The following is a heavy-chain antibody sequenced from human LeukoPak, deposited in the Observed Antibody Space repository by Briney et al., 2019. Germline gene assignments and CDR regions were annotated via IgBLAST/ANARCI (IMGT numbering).Heavy chain of an antibody. J-gene: IGHJ4*02. CDR3: ARDAYTYGMVFDY. Sequence: PGRSLRLSCAASGFTFRSYAMHWVRQAPGKGLEWVAVISYNGNNKYYADSVKGRFTISRDNSKNTLYLQMNSLRAEDTAVYYCARDAYTYGMVFDYWGQGTLVTVSS. V-gene: IGHV3-30-3*01. D-gene: IGHD5-18*01. CDR1: GFTFRSYA. CDR2: ISYNGNNK.